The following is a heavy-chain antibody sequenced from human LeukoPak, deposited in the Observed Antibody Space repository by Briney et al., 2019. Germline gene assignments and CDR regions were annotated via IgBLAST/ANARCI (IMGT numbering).Heavy chain of an antibody. D-gene: IGHD4-11*01. Sequence: GASVKVSCKASGYTFTGYYMHWVRQAPGQGLEWMGWINPNRGGTNYAQKFQGRVTMTRDTSISTAYMELSRLRSDDTAVYYCARPRMRQYYFDYWGQGTLVTVSS. J-gene: IGHJ4*02. CDR1: GYTFTGYY. V-gene: IGHV1-2*02. CDR2: INPNRGGT. CDR3: ARPRMRQYYFDY.